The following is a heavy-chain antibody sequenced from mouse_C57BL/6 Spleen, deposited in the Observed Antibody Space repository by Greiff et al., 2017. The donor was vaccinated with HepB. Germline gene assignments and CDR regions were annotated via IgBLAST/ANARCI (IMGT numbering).Heavy chain of an antibody. CDR3: ARYAGTGFAY. J-gene: IGHJ3*01. CDR1: GYTFTSYW. V-gene: IGHV1-61*01. D-gene: IGHD3-3*01. Sequence: QVQLQQSGAELVRPGSSVKLSCKASGYTFTSYWMDWVKQRPGQGLEWIGNIYPSDSETHYNQKFKDKATLTVDKSSSTAYMQLSSLTSEDSAVYYCARYAGTGFAYWGQGTLVTVSA. CDR2: IYPSDSET.